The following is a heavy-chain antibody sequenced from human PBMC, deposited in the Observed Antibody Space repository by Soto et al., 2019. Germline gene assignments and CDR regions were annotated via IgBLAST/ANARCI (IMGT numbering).Heavy chain of an antibody. CDR2: ISGSGGST. Sequence: GSLRLSCAASGFTFSSYAMSWVRQAPGKGLEWVSAISGSGGSTYYADSVKGRFTISRDNSKNTLYLQMDSLRAEDTAVYYCAKVGYSSSSAYYYYGMDVWGQGTTVTVSS. CDR1: GFTFSSYA. V-gene: IGHV3-23*01. D-gene: IGHD6-6*01. CDR3: AKVGYSSSSAYYYYGMDV. J-gene: IGHJ6*02.